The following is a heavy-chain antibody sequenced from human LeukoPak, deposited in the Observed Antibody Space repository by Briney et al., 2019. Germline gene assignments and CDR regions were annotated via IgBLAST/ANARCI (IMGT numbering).Heavy chain of an antibody. V-gene: IGHV4-31*03. CDR1: GGSISSGGYY. CDR2: IYYSGST. J-gene: IGHJ6*02. D-gene: IGHD6-6*01. Sequence: PSETLSLTCTVSGGSISSGGYYWSWIRQHPGKGLEWIGYIYYSGSTYYNPSLKSRVTISVDTSKNQFSLKLSSVAAADTAVYYCAKDLQLVSSNYYYYYGMDVWGQGTTVPVSS. CDR3: AKDLQLVSSNYYYYYGMDV.